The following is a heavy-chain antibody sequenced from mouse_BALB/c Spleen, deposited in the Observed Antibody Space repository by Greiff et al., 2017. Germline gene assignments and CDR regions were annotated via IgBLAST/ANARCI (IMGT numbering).Heavy chain of an antibody. CDR3: ASSDWDWYFDV. J-gene: IGHJ1*01. D-gene: IGHD4-1*01. CDR2: ISYSGST. CDR1: GYSITSDYA. V-gene: IGHV3-2*02. Sequence: EVKLMESGPGLVKPSQSLSLTCTVTGYSITSDYAWNWIRQFPGNKLEWMGYISYSGSTSYNPSLKSRISITRDTSKNQFFLQLNSVTTEDTATYYCASSDWDWYFDVWGAGTTVTVSS.